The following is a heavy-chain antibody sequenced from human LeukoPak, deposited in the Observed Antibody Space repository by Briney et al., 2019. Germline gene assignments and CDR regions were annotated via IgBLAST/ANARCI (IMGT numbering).Heavy chain of an antibody. CDR1: GFTFGDST. J-gene: IGHJ4*02. CDR2: ISGGGSAA. D-gene: IGHD4-23*01. Sequence: GGSLRLSCAASGFTFGDSTMAWVRRAPGKGLAWVSSISGGGSAAYNPDSVEGRFTVSRDNSKNTLYLQISGLRAEDTAIYYCAHVHYGGQSGKGAFDHWGQGTLVTVSS. V-gene: IGHV3-23*01. CDR3: AHVHYGGQSGKGAFDH.